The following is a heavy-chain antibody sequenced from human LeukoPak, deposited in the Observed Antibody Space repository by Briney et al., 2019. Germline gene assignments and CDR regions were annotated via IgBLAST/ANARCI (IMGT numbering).Heavy chain of an antibody. CDR3: ARGRVTYYDFWSGYSRTHYFDY. CDR1: GGSFSGYC. CDR2: INHSGST. D-gene: IGHD3-3*01. V-gene: IGHV4-34*01. Sequence: PSETLSLTCAVYGGSFSGYCWSWIRQPPGKGLEWIGEINHSGSTNYNPSLKSRVTISVDTSKNQFSLKLSSVTAADTAVYYCARGRVTYYDFWSGYSRTHYFDYWGQGTLVTVSS. J-gene: IGHJ4*02.